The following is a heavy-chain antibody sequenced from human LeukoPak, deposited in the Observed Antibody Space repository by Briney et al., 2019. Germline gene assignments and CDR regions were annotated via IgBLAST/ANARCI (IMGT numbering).Heavy chain of an antibody. Sequence: PSETLSLTCTVSGGSINPYYWNWIRQPPGKGLEWIGYIYYTGSTNYNPSLKSRVTMSLDTSRNRFSLELSSVTAADTAVYYCAREHLLVWDYWGQGSLVTVSS. CDR1: GGSINPYY. V-gene: IGHV4-59*01. CDR3: AREHLLVWDY. J-gene: IGHJ4*02. D-gene: IGHD3-16*01. CDR2: IYYTGST.